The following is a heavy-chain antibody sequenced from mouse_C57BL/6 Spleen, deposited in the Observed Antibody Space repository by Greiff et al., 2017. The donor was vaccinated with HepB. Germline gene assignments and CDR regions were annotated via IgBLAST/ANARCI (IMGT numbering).Heavy chain of an antibody. Sequence: QVQLQQSGAELVRPGTSVKVSCKASGYAFTNYLIEWVKQRPGQGLEWIGVINPGSGGTNYNEKFKGKATLTADKYSSTAYMQLSSLTSEDSAVYFCAERGIYYYGSSLHYYAMDYWGQGTSVTVSS. J-gene: IGHJ4*01. D-gene: IGHD1-1*01. CDR3: AERGIYYYGSSLHYYAMDY. V-gene: IGHV1-54*01. CDR1: GYAFTNYL. CDR2: INPGSGGT.